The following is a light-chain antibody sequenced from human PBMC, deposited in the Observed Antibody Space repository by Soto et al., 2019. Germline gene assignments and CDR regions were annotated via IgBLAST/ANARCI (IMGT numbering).Light chain of an antibody. J-gene: IGKJ5*01. CDR2: DVS. CDR3: QQRSNWMIT. CDR1: QSVSSY. V-gene: IGKV3-11*01. Sequence: EIVLTQSPVTLSLSPGERATLSCSASQSVSSYLAWYQQKPGQAPRLLIYDVSNRATGIPARFSGSGSGTDFTLTISSLEPEDFGVYYCQQRSNWMITLGQGTRLEIK.